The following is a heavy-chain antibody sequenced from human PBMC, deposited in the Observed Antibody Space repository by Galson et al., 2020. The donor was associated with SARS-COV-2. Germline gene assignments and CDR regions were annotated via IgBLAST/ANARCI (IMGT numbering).Heavy chain of an antibody. CDR3: AKSLYYFDF. J-gene: IGHJ4*02. CDR1: GFTFSSYW. Sequence: GGSLRLSCAASGFTFSSYWMNWVRQAPGKGLEWVANINQDGSAKYYVDSVKGRFTISRDNAKNSLYLQMDSLRAEDTAVYYCAKSLYYFDFWGQGTLVTVSS. CDR2: INQDGSAK. V-gene: IGHV3-7*01.